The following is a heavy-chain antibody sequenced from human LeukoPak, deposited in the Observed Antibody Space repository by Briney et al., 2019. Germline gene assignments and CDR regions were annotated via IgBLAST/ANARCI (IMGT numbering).Heavy chain of an antibody. J-gene: IGHJ6*02. CDR2: IYTSGST. Sequence: PSETLSLTCTVSGGSISSYYWSWIRQPAGKGLEWIGRIYTSGSTNYNPSLKSRVTMSVDTSKNQFSLKLSSVTAADTAVYYCAREIAAAGTVYYYGMDVWGQGTTVTVSS. CDR3: AREIAAAGTVYYYGMDV. V-gene: IGHV4-4*07. CDR1: GGSISSYY. D-gene: IGHD6-13*01.